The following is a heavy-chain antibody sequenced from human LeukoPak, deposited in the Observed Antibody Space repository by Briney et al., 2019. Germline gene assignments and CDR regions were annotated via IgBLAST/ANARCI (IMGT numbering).Heavy chain of an antibody. CDR2: IYSSGST. D-gene: IGHD1-26*01. V-gene: IGHV4-61*05. Sequence: SETLSLTCTVSGGSISSSSYYWSWIRQPPGKGLEWIGYIYSSGSTNSHPSLKSRVTISVDTSKSQFSLKMTSVTAADTAVYYCARQGSGGRAFDIWGQGTMVTVSS. CDR3: ARQGSGGRAFDI. J-gene: IGHJ3*02. CDR1: GGSISSSSYY.